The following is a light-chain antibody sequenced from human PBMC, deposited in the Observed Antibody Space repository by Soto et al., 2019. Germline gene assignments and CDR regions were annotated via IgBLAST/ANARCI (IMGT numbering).Light chain of an antibody. CDR2: EGS. V-gene: IGLV2-23*01. CDR3: CSYAGSSTYA. J-gene: IGLJ1*01. Sequence: QSVLNLPASVSGSPGQSINISCTGTISDVGSYNLVSWYQQHPGKAPKLMIYEGSKRPSGVSNRFSGSKSGNMASLAISGLQAEDEADYYCCSYAGSSTYAFGTGTKVTVL. CDR1: ISDVGSYNL.